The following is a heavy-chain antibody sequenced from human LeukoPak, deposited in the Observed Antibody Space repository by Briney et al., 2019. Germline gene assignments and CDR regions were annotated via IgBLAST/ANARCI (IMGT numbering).Heavy chain of an antibody. J-gene: IGHJ4*02. CDR1: GFTVSSTY. D-gene: IGHD2-15*01. V-gene: IGHV3-53*01. Sequence: GGSLRLSCAASGFTVSSTYMSWVRQTPGKGLEWVSVIYSDGKVYYIDSVKGRFTISRDTSKNTVYLQMNSLRVEDTAVYFCGGQHCGGGVCYSPGPNLFDYGGKEPLVPVS. CDR3: GGQHCGGGVCYSPGPNLFDY. CDR2: IYSDGKV.